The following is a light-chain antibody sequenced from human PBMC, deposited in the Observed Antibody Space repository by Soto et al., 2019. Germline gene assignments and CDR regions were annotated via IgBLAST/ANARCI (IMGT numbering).Light chain of an antibody. Sequence: QSALTQPASVSGSPGQSITISCTGTSSDVGGYNYVSWYQHHPGKVPKLMIYEVSNRPLGISNRFSGSKSGNTASLTISGLQSEDEADYYCSSYTTCYTQVFGGGTKLTVL. V-gene: IGLV2-14*01. CDR1: SSDVGGYNY. CDR3: SSYTTCYTQV. CDR2: EVS. J-gene: IGLJ2*01.